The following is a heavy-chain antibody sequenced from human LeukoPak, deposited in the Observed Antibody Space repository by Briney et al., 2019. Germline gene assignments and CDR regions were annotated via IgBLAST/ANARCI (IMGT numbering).Heavy chain of an antibody. CDR2: ISSSSSYI. J-gene: IGHJ4*02. D-gene: IGHD1-1*01. V-gene: IGHV3-21*04. CDR3: ARDVTRGPWIYNSSPNPNFDY. CDR1: GFTFSSYS. Sequence: GGSLRLSCAASGFTFSSYSMNWVRQAPGKGLEWVSSISSSSSYIYYADSVKGRFTISRDNAKNSLYLQMNSLRAEDTAVYYCARDVTRGPWIYNSSPNPNFDYWGQGTLVTVSS.